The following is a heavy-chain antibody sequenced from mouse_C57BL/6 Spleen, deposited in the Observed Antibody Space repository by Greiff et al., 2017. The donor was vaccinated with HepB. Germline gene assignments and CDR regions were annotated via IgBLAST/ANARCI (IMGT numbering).Heavy chain of an antibody. J-gene: IGHJ4*01. V-gene: IGHV3-3*01. D-gene: IGHD2-4*01. Sequence: EVQLVESGPSLVRPSQTLSLTCTVTGFSINSDCYWIWIRQFPGNKLEYIGYTFYSGITYYNPSLESRTYITRDTSKNQFSLKLSSVTTEDTATYYCARGYDYDGGDYYAMDYWGQGTSVTVSS. CDR1: GFSINSDCY. CDR2: TFYSGIT. CDR3: ARGYDYDGGDYYAMDY.